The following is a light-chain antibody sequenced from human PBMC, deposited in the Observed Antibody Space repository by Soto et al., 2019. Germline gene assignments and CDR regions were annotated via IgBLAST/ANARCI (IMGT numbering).Light chain of an antibody. CDR1: QDISNY. Sequence: TKQSSSSLSATVGDRVTIPCQASQDISNYLNWYQQKPGKAPKLLIYDAYNLQTGVPSRFSAYRSETDFTSTISSLQPEDIATYYCQQYDDLPLTFGGGTKVDI. J-gene: IGKJ4*01. CDR2: DAY. V-gene: IGKV1-33*01. CDR3: QQYDDLPLT.